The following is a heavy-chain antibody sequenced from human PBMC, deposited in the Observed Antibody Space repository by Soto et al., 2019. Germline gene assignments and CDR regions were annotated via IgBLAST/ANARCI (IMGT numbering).Heavy chain of an antibody. V-gene: IGHV4-34*12. D-gene: IGHD3-16*01. J-gene: IGHJ4*02. CDR3: ARRGGGTYPYYFDY. CDR1: GGSFSGQY. Sequence: QVQLQQWGAGLLQPSETLSLICAVYGGSFSGQYWSWIRQPPGKGLEWIGEIIHSGRTNYNPSLTSRVTISLDTSRNQFSLKLSSVTAADTAVYYCARRGGGTYPYYFDYWGRGTLVTVSS. CDR2: IIHSGRT.